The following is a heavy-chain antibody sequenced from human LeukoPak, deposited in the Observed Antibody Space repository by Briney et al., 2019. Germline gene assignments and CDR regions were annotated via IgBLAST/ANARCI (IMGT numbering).Heavy chain of an antibody. V-gene: IGHV4-34*01. CDR1: GGSFSGYY. J-gene: IGHJ3*02. CDR2: INHSGST. Sequence: SGTLSLTCAVYGGSFSGYYWSWIRQPPGKGLEWIGEINHSGSTNYNPSLKSRVTISVDTSKNQFSLKLSSVTAEDTAVYYCAKAEGMDGYNLGDAFDIWGQGTMVTVSS. D-gene: IGHD5-12*01. CDR3: AKAEGMDGYNLGDAFDI.